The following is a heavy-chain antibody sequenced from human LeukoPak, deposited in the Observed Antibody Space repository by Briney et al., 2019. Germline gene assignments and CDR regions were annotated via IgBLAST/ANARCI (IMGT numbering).Heavy chain of an antibody. V-gene: IGHV3-9*01. D-gene: IGHD5-18*01. J-gene: IGHJ4*02. CDR2: ISWNSGSI. CDR1: GFTFDDYA. Sequence: GGSLRLSCAASGFTFDDYAMHWVRHAPGKGLEWVSGISWNSGSIGYADSVKGRFTISRDNAKNSLYLQMNSLRAEDTALYYCAKVDTAMVTGYFDYWGQGTLVTVSS. CDR3: AKVDTAMVTGYFDY.